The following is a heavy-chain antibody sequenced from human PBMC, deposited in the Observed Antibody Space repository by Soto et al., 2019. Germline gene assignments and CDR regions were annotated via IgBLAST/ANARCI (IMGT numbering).Heavy chain of an antibody. CDR1: GFTFSSYN. D-gene: IGHD1-1*01. CDR2: ISNRNSSI. CDR3: ASQLSHH. J-gene: IGHJ5*02. Sequence: GGSLRLSCAASGFTFSSYNMNWFRQAPGKGLEWVSSISNRNSSIYYADSVKGRFTISRDNAKNSLFLQMNSLRVEDTAVYYCASQLSHHWGQGTLVTVSS. V-gene: IGHV3-21*01.